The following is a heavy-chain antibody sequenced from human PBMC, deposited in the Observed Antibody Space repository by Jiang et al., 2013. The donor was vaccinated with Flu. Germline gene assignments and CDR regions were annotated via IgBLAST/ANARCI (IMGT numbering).Heavy chain of an antibody. CDR2: FYWNDDK. V-gene: IGHV2-5*01. J-gene: IGHJ4*02. CDR3: AHRRGGFNSGSYLFDY. Sequence: KPTQTLTLTCHLLWVRHSALVEWVWAGSVSPHGKALEWLALFYWNDDKRYSPSLKNRLTITKDTSKNQVVLTMTNMDPVDTGTYYCAHRRGGFNSGSYLFDYWGQGTLVTVSS. D-gene: IGHD1-26*01. CDR1: VRHSALVEWV.